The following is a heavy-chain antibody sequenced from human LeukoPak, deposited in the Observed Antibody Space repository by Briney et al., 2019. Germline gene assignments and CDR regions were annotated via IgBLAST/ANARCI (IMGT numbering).Heavy chain of an antibody. CDR2: ISYDGNMK. D-gene: IGHD3-9*01. CDR3: AKKTRGDWVPLDS. J-gene: IGHJ4*02. CDR1: SFIFSSYG. Sequence: GGSLRLSCAASSFIFSSYGMHWVRQAPGKGLEWVAYISYDGNMKDYADSVKGRFTVSRDNSKNTLFLQMKSLRVEDTAVYYCAKKTRGDWVPLDSWGQGTVVTVSS. V-gene: IGHV3-30*02.